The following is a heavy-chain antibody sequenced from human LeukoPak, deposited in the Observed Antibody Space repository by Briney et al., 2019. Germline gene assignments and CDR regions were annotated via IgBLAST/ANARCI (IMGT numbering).Heavy chain of an antibody. Sequence: GGSLRLSCGASGFKFYYHGMHWVRQVPGKGREWVSSINWNSDNIGYADSVKRRFTISRDNAKNSLYMQMNRLRPEDTALYYCARVPMVRGVIIGDAFDLWGQGTMVTVSS. CDR1: GFKFYYHG. J-gene: IGHJ3*01. CDR3: ARVPMVRGVIIGDAFDL. D-gene: IGHD3-10*01. V-gene: IGHV3-9*01. CDR2: INWNSDNI.